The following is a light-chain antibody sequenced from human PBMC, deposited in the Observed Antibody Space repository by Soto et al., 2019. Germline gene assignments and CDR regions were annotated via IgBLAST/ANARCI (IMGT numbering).Light chain of an antibody. Sequence: QSVLTQPPSVSGAPGQRVTISCTGSSSNIGAGYDVHWYQQRPETAPKLLIFGNTNRPSGVPDRFSGSKSGTSASLAITGLQAEDEGDYYCQSYDRTLSARYVFGTGTKVTVL. CDR2: GNT. V-gene: IGLV1-40*01. CDR1: SSNIGAGYD. J-gene: IGLJ1*01. CDR3: QSYDRTLSARYV.